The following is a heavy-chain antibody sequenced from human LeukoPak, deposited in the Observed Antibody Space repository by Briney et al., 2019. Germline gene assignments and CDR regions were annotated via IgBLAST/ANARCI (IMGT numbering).Heavy chain of an antibody. D-gene: IGHD1-14*01. CDR1: AYTFTIYY. J-gene: IGHJ5*02. CDR3: AREPPDNYWFDP. CDR2: IRPRGGST. V-gene: IGHV1-46*01. Sequence: GASVTVSFKASAYTFTIYYIHWVRQAPGQGLEYLGIIRPRGGSTDYAQKFQGRVTMTRDTSTSTVYMELSSLRSEDTAVYFCAREPPDNYWFDPWGQGTLVTVSS.